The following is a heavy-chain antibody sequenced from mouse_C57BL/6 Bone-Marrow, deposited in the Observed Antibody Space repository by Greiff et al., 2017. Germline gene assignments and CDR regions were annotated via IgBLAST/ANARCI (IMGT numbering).Heavy chain of an antibody. J-gene: IGHJ4*01. Sequence: VQLQQSGAELVRPGASVKLSCTASGFNIKDDYMHWVKQRPEQGLEWIGWIDPENGDTEYASKFQGKATITADTSSNTAYLQLSSLTSEDTAVDYCTPYCGSSHYYALDYWGQGTSVTVSS. CDR2: IDPENGDT. CDR3: TPYCGSSHYYALDY. V-gene: IGHV14-4*01. CDR1: GFNIKDDY. D-gene: IGHD1-3*01.